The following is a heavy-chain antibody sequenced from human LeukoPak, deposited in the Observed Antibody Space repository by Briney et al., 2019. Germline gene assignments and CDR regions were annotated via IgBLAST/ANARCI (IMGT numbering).Heavy chain of an antibody. V-gene: IGHV3-23*01. CDR2: ISGSGGST. Sequence: PGGSLRLSCAASGFTFSSYAMSWVRQAPGKGLEWVSAISGSGGSTYYADSVKGRFTISRDNSKNTLYLQMNSLRAEDTAVYYCAIELYCSRSSGYGFDYWDPGTLVTVPS. CDR3: AIELYCSRSSGYGFDY. J-gene: IGHJ4*02. CDR1: GFTFSSYA. D-gene: IGHD5-12*01.